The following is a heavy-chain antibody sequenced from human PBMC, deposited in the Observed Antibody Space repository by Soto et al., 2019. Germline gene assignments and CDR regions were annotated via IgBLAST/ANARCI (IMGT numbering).Heavy chain of an antibody. V-gene: IGHV5-10-1*01. CDR2: IDPSDSYT. J-gene: IGHJ6*02. D-gene: IGHD4-4*01. CDR3: XRQAMTTDNYYYYGMDV. CDR1: GYSFTSYW. Sequence: PGESLKISCKGSGYSFTSYWISWVRQMPGKGLEWMGRIDPSDSYTNYSPSFQGHVTISADKSISTAYLQWSSLKASDTAMYYRXRQAMTTDNYYYYGMDVWGQGTTVTVSS.